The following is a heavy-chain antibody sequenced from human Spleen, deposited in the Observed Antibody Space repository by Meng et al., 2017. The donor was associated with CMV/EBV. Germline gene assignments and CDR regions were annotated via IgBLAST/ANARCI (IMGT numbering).Heavy chain of an antibody. Sequence: KVSCKGSGYRFTSYWIGWVRQMPGKGLEWMGIIYPGDSDTRYSPSFQGQVTISADKSISTASLHWSSLKASDTAIYYCARRTKLGIIASRGFDIWGQGTMVTVSS. J-gene: IGHJ3*02. D-gene: IGHD7-27*01. CDR3: ARRTKLGIIASRGFDI. CDR2: IYPGDSDT. V-gene: IGHV5-51*01. CDR1: GYRFTSYW.